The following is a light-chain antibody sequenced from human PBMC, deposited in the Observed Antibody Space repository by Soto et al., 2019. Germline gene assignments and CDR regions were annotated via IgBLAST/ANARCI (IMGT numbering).Light chain of an antibody. J-gene: IGKJ1*01. CDR3: LQDYNYPLT. Sequence: AIQMTQSPSSLSASVGDRVTITCRASQGIKNDLGWYQQKPGQAPKLLIYAASRLQSGVPSRFSGSGSGTDFTLTISSLQPDDFATYYCLQDYNYPLTFGQGTKVEIK. V-gene: IGKV1-6*01. CDR1: QGIKND. CDR2: AAS.